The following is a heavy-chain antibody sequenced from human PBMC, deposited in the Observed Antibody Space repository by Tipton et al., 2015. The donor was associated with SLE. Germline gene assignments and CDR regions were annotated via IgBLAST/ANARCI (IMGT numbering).Heavy chain of an antibody. D-gene: IGHD6-19*01. J-gene: IGHJ4*02. V-gene: IGHV4-39*07. CDR1: GGSLISSSYY. CDR2: IDYSGST. Sequence: TLSLTCTVSGGSLISSSYYWGWIRQPPGKGLEWIGNIDYSGSTDYNPSLKSRVTISVDTSKNQFSLKLSSVTAADTAVYYCARLGSGWSSRGSTFDYWGQGTLVTVSS. CDR3: ARLGSGWSSRGSTFDY.